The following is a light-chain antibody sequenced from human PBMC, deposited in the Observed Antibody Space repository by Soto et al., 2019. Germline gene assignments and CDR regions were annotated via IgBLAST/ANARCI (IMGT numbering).Light chain of an antibody. V-gene: IGLV2-14*01. Sequence: QSVLTRPASVSGSPGQSITISCTGTSSDVGGYNYVSWYQQHPGKAPKLMIYDVSNRPSGVSNRFSGSKSGNTASLTISGLQAEDEADYYCSSYTGSSTLFGTGTKVTVL. CDR2: DVS. CDR1: SSDVGGYNY. CDR3: SSYTGSSTL. J-gene: IGLJ1*01.